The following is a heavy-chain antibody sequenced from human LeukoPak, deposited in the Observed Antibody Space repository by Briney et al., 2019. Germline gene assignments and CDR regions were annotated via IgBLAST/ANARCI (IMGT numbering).Heavy chain of an antibody. CDR1: GYTFTGYY. J-gene: IGHJ5*02. Sequence: ASVKVSCKASGYTFTGYYMHWVRQAPGQGLEWMGWINPNSGGTNYAQKLQGRVTMTTDTSTSTAYMELRSLRSGDTAVYYCARVAGVTTVNWFDPWGQGTLVTVSS. V-gene: IGHV1-2*02. CDR3: ARVAGVTTVNWFDP. D-gene: IGHD4-17*01. CDR2: INPNSGGT.